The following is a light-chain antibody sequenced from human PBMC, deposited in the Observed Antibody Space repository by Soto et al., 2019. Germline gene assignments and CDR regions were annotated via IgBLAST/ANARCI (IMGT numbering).Light chain of an antibody. CDR2: AAS. CDR3: QQSYTTPRT. CDR1: QNIINF. J-gene: IGKJ2*01. Sequence: DLQMTQSPSALSASVGDRVTITCRASQNIINFLNWYQQKPGKAPNLLIHAASSLHSGVPSRFSGTGSGTDFTLTISSLQPEDFATYYCQQSYTTPRTFGQGTKVEIK. V-gene: IGKV1-39*01.